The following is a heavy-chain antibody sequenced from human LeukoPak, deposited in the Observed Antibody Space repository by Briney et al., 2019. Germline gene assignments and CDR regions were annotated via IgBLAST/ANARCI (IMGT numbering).Heavy chain of an antibody. V-gene: IGHV1-8*02. Sequence: ASVNVSCKASGYTFTSYYLHWVRQATGHGLEWMGWMKPNSGNSDYAQKFQRRLTMSRNTSINTAYMELSSLCSDDTAVYYCARAVHYYDSSGYYYFDYWGQGTLVTVSS. CDR2: MKPNSGNS. J-gene: IGHJ4*02. CDR3: ARAVHYYDSSGYYYFDY. D-gene: IGHD3-22*01. CDR1: GYTFTSYY.